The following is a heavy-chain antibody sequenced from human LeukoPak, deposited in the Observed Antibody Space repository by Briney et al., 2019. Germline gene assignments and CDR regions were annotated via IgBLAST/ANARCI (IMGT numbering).Heavy chain of an antibody. CDR1: GFTFSTYA. V-gene: IGHV3-23*01. Sequence: GGSLRLSCAASGFTFSTYAMSWVRQAPGKGLEWVSGISDSGSGTFYADSVKGRFTISRDNSKNTLSLQMNSLRAEDTAIYYCAKRVDYSGKYYFDYWGRGTQVTVSP. CDR3: AKRVDYSGKYYFDY. J-gene: IGHJ4*02. D-gene: IGHD1-26*01. CDR2: ISDSGSGT.